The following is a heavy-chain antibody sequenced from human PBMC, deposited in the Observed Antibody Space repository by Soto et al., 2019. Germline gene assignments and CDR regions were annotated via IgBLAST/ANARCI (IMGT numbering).Heavy chain of an antibody. CDR1: GFTFDDYA. Sequence: EVQLVESGGGFVQPGRSLRLSCAASGFTFDDYAMHWVRQAPGKGLEWVSGISWNSGSIGYADSVKGRFTISRDNAKNSLDLQMNSLRAEDTALYYCAKDRGLVLSFYFDYWGPGTLVTVSS. J-gene: IGHJ4*02. D-gene: IGHD6-19*01. CDR3: AKDRGLVLSFYFDY. CDR2: ISWNSGSI. V-gene: IGHV3-9*01.